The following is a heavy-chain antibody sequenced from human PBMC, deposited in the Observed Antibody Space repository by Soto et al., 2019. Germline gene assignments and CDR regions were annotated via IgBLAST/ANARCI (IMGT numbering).Heavy chain of an antibody. CDR1: GYTFTSYD. J-gene: IGHJ3*02. D-gene: IGHD2-15*01. Sequence: QVQLVQSGAEVKKPGASVKVSCKASGYTFTSYDINWVRQATGQGLEWMGWMNPNSGNTGYAQKFQGRVTMTRNTSIRTSNIELRSMRAEETAVYYCIRKLDIVVVVAAILLRTNAFDIWGQGTMVTVSS. CDR2: MNPNSGNT. CDR3: IRKLDIVVVVAAILLRTNAFDI. V-gene: IGHV1-8*01.